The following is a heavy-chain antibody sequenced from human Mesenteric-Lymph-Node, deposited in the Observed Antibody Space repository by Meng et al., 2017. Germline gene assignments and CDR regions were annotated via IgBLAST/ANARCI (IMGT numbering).Heavy chain of an antibody. V-gene: IGHV6-1*01. J-gene: IGHJ4*02. CDR1: GDSVSSNRAL. D-gene: IGHD3-10*01. CDR3: TTWYGEY. Sequence: QVALHQPGPGLVKPSQTLSLAAAISGDSVSSNRALWHWVRQSPSRGLEWLGQTYYRSEWQNHYGVSVKSRITINADTSRNQFSLNLNSVTPEDTAVYYCTTWYGEYWGQGTLVTVSS. CDR2: TYYRSEWQN.